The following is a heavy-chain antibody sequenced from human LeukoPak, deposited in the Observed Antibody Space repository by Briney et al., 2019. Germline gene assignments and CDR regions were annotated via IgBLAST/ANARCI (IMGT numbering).Heavy chain of an antibody. V-gene: IGHV3-7*01. CDR2: IKQDGSER. J-gene: IGHJ4*02. D-gene: IGHD2-8*01. CDR1: GFTFRSHW. Sequence: TGGSLRLSCAAYGFTFRSHWMNWVRQTPGKGLEWVANIKQDGSERYYVDSVKGRFTISRGNAKNSLYLQMNSLRAEDTAVYYCARERGVGGGVIAFWGQGTLVTVSS. CDR3: ARERGVGGGVIAF.